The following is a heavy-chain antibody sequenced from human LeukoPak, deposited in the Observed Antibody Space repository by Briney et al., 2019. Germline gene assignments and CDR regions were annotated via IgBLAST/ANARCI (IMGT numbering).Heavy chain of an antibody. D-gene: IGHD2-21*02. V-gene: IGHV4-31*03. Sequence: SQTLSLTCTVSGGSISSGGYYWSWIRQHPGKGLEWIGYIYYSGSTYYNPSLKSRVTISVDTSKNQFSLKLSSVTAADTAVYYCARDLAVTNYYYYYGMDVWGQGTTVTVSS. CDR3: ARDLAVTNYYYYYGMDV. CDR2: IYYSGST. J-gene: IGHJ6*02. CDR1: GGSISSGGYY.